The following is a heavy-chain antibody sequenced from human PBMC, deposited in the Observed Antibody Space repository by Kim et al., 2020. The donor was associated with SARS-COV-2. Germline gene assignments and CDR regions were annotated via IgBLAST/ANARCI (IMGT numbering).Heavy chain of an antibody. Sequence: ASVKVSCKASGYSFSNYGLVWARQAPGQGLEWMGWTSSNSGHTKYAQNVQGRVTLTTDTSTNTGYMELSSLRSDDTAVYYCAPYYDSNSYRGQWDWGQGT. V-gene: IGHV1-18*01. J-gene: IGHJ4*01. D-gene: IGHD3-22*01. CDR2: TSSNSGHT. CDR1: GYSFSNYG. CDR3: APYYDSNSYRGQWD.